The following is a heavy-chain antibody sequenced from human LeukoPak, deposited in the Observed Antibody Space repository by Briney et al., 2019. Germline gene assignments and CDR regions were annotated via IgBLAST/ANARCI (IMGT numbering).Heavy chain of an antibody. J-gene: IGHJ6*02. CDR3: ARDGGYCSSTSCPSTYYYYGMDV. CDR2: IYTSGST. CDR1: GGSISSYY. D-gene: IGHD2-2*03. V-gene: IGHV4-4*07. Sequence: SETLSLTCTVSGGSISSYYWSWIRQPAGKGLEWIGRIYTSGSTNYNPSLKSRVTMSVDTSKNQFSLKLSSVTAADTAVYYCARDGGYCSSTSCPSTYYYYGMDVWGQGTTATVSS.